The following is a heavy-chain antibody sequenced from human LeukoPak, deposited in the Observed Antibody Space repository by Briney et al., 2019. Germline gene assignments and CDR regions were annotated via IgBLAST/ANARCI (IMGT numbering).Heavy chain of an antibody. Sequence: GESLKISCKGSGYSFISYWIGWVRQMPGKGLEWMGSIYPGDSDTRYSPSFQGQVTLSADKSLSTAYLQWSSLKASDTAVYYCARRSCSGGSCYGDYWGQGTLVTVSS. D-gene: IGHD2-15*01. V-gene: IGHV5-51*01. CDR2: IYPGDSDT. CDR1: GYSFISYW. CDR3: ARRSCSGGSCYGDY. J-gene: IGHJ4*02.